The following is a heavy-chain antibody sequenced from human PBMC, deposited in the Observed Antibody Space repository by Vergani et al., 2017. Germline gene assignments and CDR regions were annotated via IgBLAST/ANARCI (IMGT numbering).Heavy chain of an antibody. V-gene: IGHV4-31*03. D-gene: IGHD3-10*01. Sequence: QVQLQESGPGLVKPSQTLSLTCTVSGGSISSGGYYWSWIRQHPGKGLEWIGYIYYSGSTYYNPSLKSRVTISVDTSKNQFSLKLSSVTAADTAVYYCARDGVGVSRVIAHYGSGSYGLVVWGQGTLVTVSS. CDR1: GGSISSGGYY. J-gene: IGHJ4*02. CDR2: IYYSGST. CDR3: ARDGVGVSRVIAHYGSGSYGLVV.